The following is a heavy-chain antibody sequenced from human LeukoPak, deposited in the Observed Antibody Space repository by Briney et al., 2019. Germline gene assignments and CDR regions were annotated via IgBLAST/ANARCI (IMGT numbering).Heavy chain of an antibody. J-gene: IGHJ4*02. CDR1: RFSFSLYN. CDR3: ARALTTLTYEGY. Sequence: GGSLRPSCAASRFSFSLYNMNWVRQAPGKGLEWVSYISSTGSRIYYADSVKGRFTISRDNAKNLLYLQMNSLRAEDTAVYYCARALTTLTYEGYWGQGTLVTVSS. CDR2: ISSTGSRI. D-gene: IGHD1-1*01. V-gene: IGHV3-48*01.